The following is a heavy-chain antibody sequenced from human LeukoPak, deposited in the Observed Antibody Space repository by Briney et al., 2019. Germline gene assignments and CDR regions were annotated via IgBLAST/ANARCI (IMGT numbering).Heavy chain of an antibody. J-gene: IGHJ4*02. CDR1: GFTFSSYS. CDR3: ARTHSSGYYRGFDY. CDR2: IFSSTM. Sequence: GGSLRLSCAASGFTFSSYSMNWVRQAPGKGLEWISNIFSSTMYYADSVEGRFTISRDNAKNSLYPQMNSLRDEDTAVYYCARTHSSGYYRGFDYWGQGTLVTVSS. D-gene: IGHD3-22*01. V-gene: IGHV3-48*02.